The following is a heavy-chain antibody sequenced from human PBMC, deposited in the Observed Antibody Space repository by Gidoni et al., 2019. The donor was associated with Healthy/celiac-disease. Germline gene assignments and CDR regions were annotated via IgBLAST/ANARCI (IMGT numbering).Heavy chain of an antibody. V-gene: IGHV3-23*01. CDR2: ISSTGGKT. Sequence: EVQVLESGGGLVQPGGSLRLSCAASGFTFSSYAMSWVRQAPGKGLEWVSAISSTGGKTYNADSVKGRLTTSRDNSRNTLYLKMNSLRVEDTAVYYCAKHNSGFYYNQYYFDYWGQGILVTVSS. CDR3: AKHNSGFYYNQYYFDY. CDR1: GFTFSSYA. J-gene: IGHJ4*02. D-gene: IGHD3-22*01.